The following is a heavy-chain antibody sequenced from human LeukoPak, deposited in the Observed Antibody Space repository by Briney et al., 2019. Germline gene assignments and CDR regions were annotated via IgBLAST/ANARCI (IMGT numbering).Heavy chain of an antibody. D-gene: IGHD5-12*01. CDR3: ARVSGYSGYDMSEQDWFDP. V-gene: IGHV1-2*02. J-gene: IGHJ5*02. Sequence: GASVKVSCKASGYTFTGYYMHWVRQAPGQGLEWMGWINPNSGGTNYAQKSQGRVTMTRDTSISTAYMELSRLRSDDTAVYYCARVSGYSGYDMSEQDWFDPWGQGTLVTVSS. CDR2: INPNSGGT. CDR1: GYTFTGYY.